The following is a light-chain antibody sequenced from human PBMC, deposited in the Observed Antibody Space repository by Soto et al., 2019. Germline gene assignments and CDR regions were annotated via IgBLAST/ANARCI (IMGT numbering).Light chain of an antibody. V-gene: IGLV7-46*01. J-gene: IGLJ3*02. Sequence: QAVVTQEPSLTVSPGGTVTLTCGSSTGAVTSGHYPYWFQQKPGQAPRTLVYNTSDKHSWAPARFSGSLLGGEAALTLSGAQPEDEAEYYCLLSYSGARVFGGGTKVTVL. CDR1: TGAVTSGHY. CDR3: LLSYSGARV. CDR2: NTS.